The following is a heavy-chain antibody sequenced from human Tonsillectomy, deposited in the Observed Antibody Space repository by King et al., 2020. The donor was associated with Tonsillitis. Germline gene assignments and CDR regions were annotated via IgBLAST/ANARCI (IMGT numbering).Heavy chain of an antibody. D-gene: IGHD3-22*01. CDR1: GFTFSSYS. J-gene: IGHJ3*02. V-gene: IGHV3-48*02. CDR2: ISSSSSTI. Sequence: VQLVESGGGLVQPGGSLRLSCAASGFTFSSYSMNWVRQAPGKGLEWVSYISSSSSTIYYADSVKGRFTISRDNAKNSLYLQMNSLRDEDTAVYYCARDVDSSGSDPHAFDIWGQGTMVTVSS. CDR3: ARDVDSSGSDPHAFDI.